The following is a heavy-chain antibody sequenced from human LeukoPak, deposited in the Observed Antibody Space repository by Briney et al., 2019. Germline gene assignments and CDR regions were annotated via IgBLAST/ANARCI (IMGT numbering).Heavy chain of an antibody. D-gene: IGHD3-10*01. CDR2: IYYSGST. CDR3: ARATKNYGSGSYIRVTNNYYGMDV. Sequence: PSQTLSLTCTVSGGSISSGGYSWSWIRQHPGKGLEWIGYIYYSGSTYYNPSLKSRVTISVDTSKNQFSLKLSSVTAADTAVYYCARATKNYGSGSYIRVTNNYYGMDVWGQGTTVTVSS. J-gene: IGHJ6*02. V-gene: IGHV4-31*03. CDR1: GGSISSGGYS.